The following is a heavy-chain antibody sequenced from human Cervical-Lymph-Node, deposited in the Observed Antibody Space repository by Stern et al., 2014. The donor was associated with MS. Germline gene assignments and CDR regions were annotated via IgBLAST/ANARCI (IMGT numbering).Heavy chain of an antibody. V-gene: IGHV1-3*04. Sequence: QVQLGQSGAEVKKPGASVKVSCKASGYNFTKYAIHWVRQAPGQRLEWMGRINTANGNTEYSQKFQGRVTITGDTSASTAYMDLRSLRSEDTARYYCAKDHTSSWYVEGDWFDPWGQGTLVTVSS. D-gene: IGHD6-13*01. CDR3: AKDHTSSWYVEGDWFDP. CDR2: INTANGNT. CDR1: GYNFTKYA. J-gene: IGHJ5*02.